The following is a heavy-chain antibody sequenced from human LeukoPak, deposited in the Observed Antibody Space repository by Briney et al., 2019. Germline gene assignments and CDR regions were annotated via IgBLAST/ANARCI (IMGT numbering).Heavy chain of an antibody. CDR3: ARDLYCSGGSCGY. D-gene: IGHD2-15*01. J-gene: IGHJ4*02. Sequence: PGGSLRLSCAASGFTVSSNYMSWVRQAPGKGLEWVSVIYSGGSTYYADSVKGRFTISRDNSKNTLYLQMNGLRAEDTAVYYCARDLYCSGGSCGYWGQGTLATVSS. CDR2: IYSGGST. CDR1: GFTVSSNY. V-gene: IGHV3-53*01.